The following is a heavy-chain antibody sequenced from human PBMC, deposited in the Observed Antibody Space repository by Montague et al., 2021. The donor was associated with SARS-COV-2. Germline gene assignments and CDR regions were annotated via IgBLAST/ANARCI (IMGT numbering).Heavy chain of an antibody. Sequence: SLRLSCAASGFSLPEFGFHWVRQAPGKGLEWVALISSTGSNVYYMDSVKGRFSVSRDNSKNTVHLHMTSLRPADTAVYHCAKDSSTKRYAEGLPDFWGPGILVSVSS. CDR1: GFSLPEFG. V-gene: IGHV3-30*18. CDR3: AKDSSTKRYAEGLPDF. CDR2: ISSTGSNV. D-gene: IGHD2-2*01. J-gene: IGHJ4*01.